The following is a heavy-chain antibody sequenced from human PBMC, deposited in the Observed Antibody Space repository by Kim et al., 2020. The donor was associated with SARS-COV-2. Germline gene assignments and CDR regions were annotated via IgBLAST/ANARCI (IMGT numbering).Heavy chain of an antibody. CDR3: AKDHKLGYCSGGSCYTIRYFDL. D-gene: IGHD2-15*01. Sequence: GGSLRLSCAASGFTFSSYGMHWVRQAPGKGLEWVAVISYDGSNKYYADSVKGRFTISRDNSKNTLYLQMNSLRAEDTAVYYCAKDHKLGYCSGGSCYTIRYFDLWGRGTLVTVSS. CDR1: GFTFSSYG. J-gene: IGHJ2*01. V-gene: IGHV3-30*18. CDR2: ISYDGSNK.